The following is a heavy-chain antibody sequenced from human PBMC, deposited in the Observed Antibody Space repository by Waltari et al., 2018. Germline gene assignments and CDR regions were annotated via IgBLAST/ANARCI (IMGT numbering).Heavy chain of an antibody. CDR1: GGTFSSYA. CDR3: ARDRGYYDSSGYGGMDV. D-gene: IGHD3-22*01. J-gene: IGHJ6*02. V-gene: IGHV1-69*01. Sequence: QVQLVQSGAEVKKPGSSVKVSCKASGGTFSSYAISWVRQAPGKGLEWMGGILPIFGTANYAQEFQGRVTITADESTGTSYMELSSLRSEDTAVYYCARDRGYYDSSGYGGMDVWGQGTTVTVSS. CDR2: ILPIFGTA.